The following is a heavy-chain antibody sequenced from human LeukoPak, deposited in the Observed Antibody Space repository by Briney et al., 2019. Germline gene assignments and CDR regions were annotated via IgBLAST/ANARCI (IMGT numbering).Heavy chain of an antibody. CDR1: GGSISSSNYH. Sequence: SETLSLTCTVSGGSISSSNYHWGWIRQPPGRGLEWIGTIYYSGTTYYNPSLKSRVTISVDTSKNQFSLKLSSMTAADTAVYYCARLTVRATAVDCWGQGTLVTVSS. J-gene: IGHJ4*02. D-gene: IGHD2-21*02. V-gene: IGHV4-39*01. CDR2: IYYSGTT. CDR3: ARLTVRATAVDC.